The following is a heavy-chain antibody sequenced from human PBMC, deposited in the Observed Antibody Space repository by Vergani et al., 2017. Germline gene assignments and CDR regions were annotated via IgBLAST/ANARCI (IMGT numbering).Heavy chain of an antibody. J-gene: IGHJ4*02. CDR3: TKGSRGYTGYFFDY. CDR2: VSGSSATP. V-gene: IGHV3-23*01. Sequence: EVQLLESGGGLEQPGGSLSLSCEASGLSFPGYAMSWVRQAPGKGLEWVSSVSGSSATPYYADSVKGRFIISRDNSKNTLHLQMNSLRADDTAVYYCTKGSRGYTGYFFDYWGQGTLATVSS. D-gene: IGHD5-12*01. CDR1: GLSFPGYA.